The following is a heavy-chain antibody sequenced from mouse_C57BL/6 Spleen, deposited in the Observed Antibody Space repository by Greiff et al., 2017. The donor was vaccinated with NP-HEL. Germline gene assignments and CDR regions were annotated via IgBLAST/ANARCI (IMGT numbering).Heavy chain of an antibody. CDR2: ISYDGSN. Sequence: EVKLQESGPGLVKPSQSLSLTCSVTGYSITSGYYWNWIRQFPGNKLEWMGYISYDGSNNYNPSLKNRISITRDTSKNQFFLKLNSVTTEDTATYYCATSETRIAYWGQGTLVTVSA. J-gene: IGHJ3*01. V-gene: IGHV3-6*01. D-gene: IGHD3-2*01. CDR1: GYSITSGYY. CDR3: ATSETRIAY.